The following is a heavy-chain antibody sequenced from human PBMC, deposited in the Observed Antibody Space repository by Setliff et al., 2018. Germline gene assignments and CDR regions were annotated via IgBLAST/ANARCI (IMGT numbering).Heavy chain of an antibody. Sequence: SVKVSCKASGYIFTSYGFSWVRQAPGQGLEWMGGIIPILGIANYAQKFQGRVTITTDESTSTAYMELSSLRSEDTAVYYCASKNLGYCSSTSCLGYFQHWGQGTLVTVSS. CDR2: IIPILGIA. V-gene: IGHV1-69*10. D-gene: IGHD2-2*01. J-gene: IGHJ1*01. CDR1: GYIFTSYG. CDR3: ASKNLGYCSSTSCLGYFQH.